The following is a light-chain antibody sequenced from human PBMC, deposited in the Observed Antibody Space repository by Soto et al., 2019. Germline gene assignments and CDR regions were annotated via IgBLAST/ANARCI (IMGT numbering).Light chain of an antibody. J-gene: IGKJ1*01. Sequence: EMVMIQKPPTLSVYPGERATRSCRASQSVSSSLAWYQQKPGQAPRLLIYGASTMATGIPARFSGSGSGTEFTLTICCLQSEDFALYYCQQYTNFPRTFSQVTKVDNK. CDR2: GAS. V-gene: IGKV3-15*01. CDR3: QQYTNFPRT. CDR1: QSVSSS.